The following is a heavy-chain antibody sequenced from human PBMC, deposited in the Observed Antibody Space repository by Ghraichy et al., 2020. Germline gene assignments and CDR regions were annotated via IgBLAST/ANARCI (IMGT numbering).Heavy chain of an antibody. CDR1: GFTFSTYS. CDR2: FESGGNI. D-gene: IGHD2-8*01. J-gene: IGHJ3*02. Sequence: GESLNISCATSGFTFSTYSLNWVRQAPGKGLEWVAYFESGGNIYYADSVRGRFTISRDNAKNSLTLQMDSLRDEDTACYYCARDRNGAWRPDALDIWGQGKMVIVSS. V-gene: IGHV3-48*02. CDR3: ARDRNGAWRPDALDI.